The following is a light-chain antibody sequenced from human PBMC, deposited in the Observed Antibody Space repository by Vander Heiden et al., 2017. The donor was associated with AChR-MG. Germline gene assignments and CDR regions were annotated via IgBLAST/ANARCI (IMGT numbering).Light chain of an antibody. CDR1: SSDVGGYNY. CDR3: SSYTSSSTLE. CDR2: HVS. J-gene: IGLJ2*01. Sequence: QSALTQPASVSRSPGPSLTISCTRTSSDVGGYNYVSWYQQHPVKTAKRMIYHVSNRSSGVPNRCSGCKSGNTAALNISELQAEDAADYYCSSYTSSSTLEFGGGTKLTVL. V-gene: IGLV2-14*03.